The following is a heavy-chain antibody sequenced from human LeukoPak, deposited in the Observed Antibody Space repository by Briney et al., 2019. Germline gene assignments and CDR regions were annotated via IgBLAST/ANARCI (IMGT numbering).Heavy chain of an antibody. D-gene: IGHD5-24*01. CDR1: GFTFSSYS. CDR2: ISSSSSYI. J-gene: IGHJ4*02. Sequence: GGSLRLSYGASGFTFSSYSMNWVRQAPGRGLEWVSSISSSSSYIYYADSVKGRFTISRDNAKNSLYLQMNSLRAEDTAVYYCASVEMATIVLDYWGQGTLVTVSS. CDR3: ASVEMATIVLDY. V-gene: IGHV3-21*01.